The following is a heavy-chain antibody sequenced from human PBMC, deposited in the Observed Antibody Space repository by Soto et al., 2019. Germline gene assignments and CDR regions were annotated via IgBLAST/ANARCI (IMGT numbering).Heavy chain of an antibody. D-gene: IGHD5-18*01. CDR3: ARVANTAMVNWFDP. CDR2: ISSTGTSI. J-gene: IGHJ5*02. Sequence: GGSLRLSCADSGFTFSDYTMSWVRQAPGKGLEWVSSISSTGTSIYYTDSLKGRFTISRDNAKKSLYLQMNSLRAEDTAVYYCARVANTAMVNWFDPWGQGTLVTVSS. CDR1: GFTFSDYT. V-gene: IGHV3-21*01.